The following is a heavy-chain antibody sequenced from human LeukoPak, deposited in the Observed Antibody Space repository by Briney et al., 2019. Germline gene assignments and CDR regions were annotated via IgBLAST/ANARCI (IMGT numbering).Heavy chain of an antibody. J-gene: IGHJ4*02. D-gene: IGHD1-1*01. CDR3: ARDRNGKFDY. V-gene: IGHV4-59*01. Sequence: SETLTLTCTVSGGSISSYYWSWIRQPPGKGLEWIGYIYYSGSTNYNPSLKSRVTISVDTSKNQLSLKLSTVTAADTAVYYCARDRNGKFDYWGQGTLVTVSS. CDR1: GGSISSYY. CDR2: IYYSGST.